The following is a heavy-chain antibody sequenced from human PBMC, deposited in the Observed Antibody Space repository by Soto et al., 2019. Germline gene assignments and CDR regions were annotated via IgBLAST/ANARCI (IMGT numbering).Heavy chain of an antibody. Sequence: QVQLQESGPGLVKPSETLSLTCTVSGGSISSYYWSWIRQPPGKGLERIGSIFYSGSTSYNPSLKSRVTISIDTSEYQFSLKLNSVTAADTAVYFCASMIGDPVLSFDSWGQGTLVAVSS. D-gene: IGHD3-10*02. J-gene: IGHJ5*01. CDR3: ASMIGDPVLSFDS. V-gene: IGHV4-59*01. CDR1: GGSISSYY. CDR2: IFYSGST.